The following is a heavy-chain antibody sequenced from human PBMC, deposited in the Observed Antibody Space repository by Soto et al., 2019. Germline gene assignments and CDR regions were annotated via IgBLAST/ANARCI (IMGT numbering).Heavy chain of an antibody. V-gene: IGHV4-59*01. CDR2: IYYSGNT. CDR3: AIGGAAAARGWFDP. J-gene: IGHJ5*02. D-gene: IGHD6-13*01. Sequence: QVQLYETGPGRVKPSETLSLTCTVSGGSITSYYWSWIRQPPGKGLEWIGYIYYSGNTNYNPSLKSRVNISVDTSKNQFSLRLSSVTAADTAIYYCAIGGAAAARGWFDPWGQGTLVTVSS. CDR1: GGSITSYY.